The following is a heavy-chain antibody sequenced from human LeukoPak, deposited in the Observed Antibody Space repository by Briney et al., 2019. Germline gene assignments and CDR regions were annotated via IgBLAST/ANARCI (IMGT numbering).Heavy chain of an antibody. V-gene: IGHV1-18*01. CDR2: ISAYNGNT. D-gene: IGHD2-2*01. CDR3: ARGQDIVVVPAAPAVYYYMDV. Sequence: ASVKVSCKASGYTFTSYGISWVRQAPGQGLEWMGWISAYNGNTNYAQKLQGRVTMTTDTSTSTAYMELRSLRSDDTAVYYCARGQDIVVVPAAPAVYYYMDVWGKGTTVTVSS. J-gene: IGHJ6*03. CDR1: GYTFTSYG.